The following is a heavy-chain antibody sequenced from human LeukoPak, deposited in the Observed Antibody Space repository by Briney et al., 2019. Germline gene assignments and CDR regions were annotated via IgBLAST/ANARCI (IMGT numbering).Heavy chain of an antibody. CDR1: GGSISSGGYS. CDR3: ARGRDSSGSRIQRVRPTFDY. Sequence: KPSETLSLTCVVSGGSISSGGYSWSWIRQPPGKGLEWIGYIYHSGSTYYNPSLKSRVTISVDRSKNQFSLKLSSVTAADTAVYYCARGRDSSGSRIQRVRPTFDYWGQGTLVTVSS. CDR2: IYHSGST. J-gene: IGHJ4*02. D-gene: IGHD3-22*01. V-gene: IGHV4-30-2*01.